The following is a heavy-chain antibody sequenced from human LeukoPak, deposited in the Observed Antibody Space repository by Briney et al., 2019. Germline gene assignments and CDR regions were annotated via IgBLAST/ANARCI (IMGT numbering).Heavy chain of an antibody. Sequence: GGSLRLSCAASGFTFSRFWMSWVRQTPGKGLVWVSQIKTDGSYTIYADSVKGRFTISRDNAENTLYLQMNSLRAVDTAVYYCAKGYNYGLDYWGQGTLVTVSS. CDR2: IKTDGSYT. CDR1: GFTFSRFW. D-gene: IGHD5-18*01. J-gene: IGHJ4*02. CDR3: AKGYNYGLDY. V-gene: IGHV3-74*01.